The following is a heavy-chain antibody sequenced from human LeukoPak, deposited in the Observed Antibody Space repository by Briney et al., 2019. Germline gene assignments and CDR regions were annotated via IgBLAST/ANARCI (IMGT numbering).Heavy chain of an antibody. CDR2: IYYSGST. D-gene: IGHD7-27*01. CDR3: AGERNWDSTIDY. V-gene: IGHV4-31*03. CDR1: GGSISSGGYY. Sequence: SETLSLTCTVSGGSISSGGYYWSWIRQHPGKGLEWIGYIYYSGSTYYNPSLKSRVTISVDTSKNQFSLKLSSVTAADTAVYYCAGERNWDSTIDYWGQGTLVTVSS. J-gene: IGHJ4*02.